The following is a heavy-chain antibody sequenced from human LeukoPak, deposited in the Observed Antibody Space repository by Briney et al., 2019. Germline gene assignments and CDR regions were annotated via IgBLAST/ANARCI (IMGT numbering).Heavy chain of an antibody. J-gene: IGHJ3*02. CDR1: GGSVSSGSDY. V-gene: IGHV4-61*01. CDR3: AREPSETRGPHDKAAFDI. CDR2: IYYSGST. Sequence: SETLSLTCTVSGGSVSSGSDYWGWIRQPPGNGLDWIGYIYYSGSTNYNPSLKSRFTISVDTSKNQFSLKLSSVTAADKAVYYCAREPSETRGPHDKAAFDIWGQGTMVTVSS.